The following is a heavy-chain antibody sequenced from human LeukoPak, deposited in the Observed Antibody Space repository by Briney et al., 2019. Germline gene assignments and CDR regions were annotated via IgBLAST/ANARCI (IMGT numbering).Heavy chain of an antibody. CDR2: ISGSGGST. CDR1: GFTFSSYA. CDR3: AKAPSSKYSSGWFDY. D-gene: IGHD6-19*01. V-gene: IGHV3-23*01. J-gene: IGHJ4*02. Sequence: GGSLRLSCAASGFTFSSYAVSWVRQAPGKGLEWVSAISGSGGSTYYADSVKGRFTISRDNSKNTLYLQMNSLRAEDTAVYYCAKAPSSKYSSGWFDYWGQGTLVTVSS.